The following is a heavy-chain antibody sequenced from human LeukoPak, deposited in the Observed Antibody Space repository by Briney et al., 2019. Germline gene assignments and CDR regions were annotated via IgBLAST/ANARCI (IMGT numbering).Heavy chain of an antibody. CDR1: GGSISSYL. J-gene: IGHJ6*02. CDR2: MYTSGST. Sequence: PSETLSLTCTVSGGSISSYLWSWVRQPAGKGLEWIGLMYTSGSTKYNPSLKSRVTMSVDTSKNQFSLKLSSVTAADTAVYYCASRPGSGYYYGMDVWGQGTTVTVSS. D-gene: IGHD6-19*01. V-gene: IGHV4-4*07. CDR3: ASRPGSGYYYGMDV.